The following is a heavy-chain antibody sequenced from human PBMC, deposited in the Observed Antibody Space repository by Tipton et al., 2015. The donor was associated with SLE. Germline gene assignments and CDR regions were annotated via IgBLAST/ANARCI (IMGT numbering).Heavy chain of an antibody. V-gene: IGHV4-59*11. J-gene: IGHJ3*02. CDR1: GGSITSHY. Sequence: TLSLTCTVSGGSITSHYLSWIRQPPGKGLEWIGFFYDSGSTSYNPSLESRVTISLDTSKNQFFLKLSSVTASDTAVYYCARTLGAIAHTVYDAFDIWGQGKMVTVSS. CDR2: FYDSGST. CDR3: ARTLGAIAHTVYDAFDI. D-gene: IGHD1-26*01.